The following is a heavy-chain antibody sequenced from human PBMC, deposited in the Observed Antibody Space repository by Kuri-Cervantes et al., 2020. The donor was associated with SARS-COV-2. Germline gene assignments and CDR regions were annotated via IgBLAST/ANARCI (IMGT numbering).Heavy chain of an antibody. CDR3: ARHKAAAGIVAPD. V-gene: IGHV3-19*01. D-gene: IGHD6-13*01. J-gene: IGHJ4*02. CDR1: GFTFSNSD. Sequence: GESLKISCAASGFTFSNSDMNWVRQAPGKGLEWVSGVSWNGSRTHYADSVKGRFIISRDNSRNFLYQQMNSLRPEDTAVYYCARHKAAAGIVAPDWGQGTLVTVSS. CDR2: VSWNGSRT.